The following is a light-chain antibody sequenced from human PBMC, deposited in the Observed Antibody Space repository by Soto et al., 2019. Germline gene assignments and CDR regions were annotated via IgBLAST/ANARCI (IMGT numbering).Light chain of an antibody. CDR3: CSYAGSSTLVV. Sequence: QSALTQPASVSGSPGQSITISCTGTSSDVGGYNYVSWYQQHPGKAPKLMIYEGSKRPSGVSNRFSGSKSGNTASLTISGLQAEDEADYYCCSYAGSSTLVVFGGGTKVTVL. J-gene: IGLJ2*01. CDR2: EGS. V-gene: IGLV2-23*01. CDR1: SSDVGGYNY.